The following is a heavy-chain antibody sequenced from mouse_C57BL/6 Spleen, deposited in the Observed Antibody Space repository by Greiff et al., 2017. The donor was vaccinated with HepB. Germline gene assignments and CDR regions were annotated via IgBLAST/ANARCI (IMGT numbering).Heavy chain of an antibody. CDR1: GYTFTSYG. CDR3: ASKYYDYAWFAY. J-gene: IGHJ3*01. D-gene: IGHD2-4*01. Sequence: VKLQESGAELARPGASVKLSCKASGYTFTSYGISWVKQSTGQGLEWIGEIYPRSGNTYYNEKFKGKATLTADKSSSTAYMELRSLTSEDSAVYFCASKYYDYAWFAYWGQGTLVTVSA. CDR2: IYPRSGNT. V-gene: IGHV1-81*01.